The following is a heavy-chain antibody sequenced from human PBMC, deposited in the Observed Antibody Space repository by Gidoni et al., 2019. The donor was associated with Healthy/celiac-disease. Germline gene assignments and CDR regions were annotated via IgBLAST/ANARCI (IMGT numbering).Heavy chain of an antibody. V-gene: IGHV4-31*03. Sequence: QVQLQESGPGLVKPSQTLSLTCTFSGGSLSSGGYYWSWIRQHPGKGLEWIGYIYYSGSTYYNPSLKSRVTISVDTSKNQFSLKLSSVTAADTAVYYCARGHYGGNTPVDYWGQGTLVTVSS. CDR2: IYYSGST. CDR1: GGSLSSGGYY. CDR3: ARGHYGGNTPVDY. D-gene: IGHD4-17*01. J-gene: IGHJ4*02.